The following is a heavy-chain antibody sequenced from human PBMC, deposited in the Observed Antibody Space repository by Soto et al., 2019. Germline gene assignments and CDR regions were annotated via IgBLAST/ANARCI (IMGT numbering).Heavy chain of an antibody. CDR2: MNPNSGNT. Sequence: QVHLVQSGAEVKKPGASVKVSCKASGYSFTSYDINWVRQATGQGLEWLGWMNPNSGNTVYAQKFQGRVTMTRDTSISTAYMELSSLRSEATAIYYCARNLQNTGRFDNWGQGTLVTVSS. D-gene: IGHD1-1*01. V-gene: IGHV1-8*01. J-gene: IGHJ4*02. CDR1: GYSFTSYD. CDR3: ARNLQNTGRFDN.